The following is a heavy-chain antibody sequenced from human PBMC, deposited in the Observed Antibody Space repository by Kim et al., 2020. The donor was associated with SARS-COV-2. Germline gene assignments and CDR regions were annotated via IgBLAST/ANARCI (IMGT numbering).Heavy chain of an antibody. Sequence: ASVKVSCKASGYTFTSYDINWVRQATGQGLEWMGWMNPNSGNTGYAQKLQGRVTMTRNTSISTAYMELSSLRSEDTAVYYCATPTLRITIFGVVIPSYAFDIWGQGTMVTVSS. V-gene: IGHV1-8*01. CDR3: ATPTLRITIFGVVIPSYAFDI. D-gene: IGHD3-3*01. J-gene: IGHJ3*02. CDR2: MNPNSGNT. CDR1: GYTFTSYD.